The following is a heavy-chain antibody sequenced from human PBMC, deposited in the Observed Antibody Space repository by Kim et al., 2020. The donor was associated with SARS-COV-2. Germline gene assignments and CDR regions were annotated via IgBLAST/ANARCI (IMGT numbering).Heavy chain of an antibody. CDR3: ARGAQLRYFDWLLYDRAYGMDV. J-gene: IGHJ6*02. CDR1: GGSISSYY. Sequence: SETLSLTCTVSGGSISSYYWSWIRQPPGKGLEWIGYIFYSGSTNYNPSLKSRVTISVDTSKNQFSLKLSSVTAADTAVYYCARGAQLRYFDWLLYDRAYGMDVRGQGTTVTVSS. CDR2: IFYSGST. V-gene: IGHV4-59*01. D-gene: IGHD3-9*01.